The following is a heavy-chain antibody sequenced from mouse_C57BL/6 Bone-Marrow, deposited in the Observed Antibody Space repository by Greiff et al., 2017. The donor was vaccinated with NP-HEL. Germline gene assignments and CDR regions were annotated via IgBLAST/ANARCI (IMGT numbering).Heavy chain of an antibody. CDR3: APYNYGVDY. J-gene: IGHJ2*01. V-gene: IGHV1-81*01. CDR1: GYTFTSYG. Sequence: QVQLQQSGAELARPGASVKLSCKASGYTFTSYGISWVKQRTGQGLEWIGEIYPRRGNTYYNEKFKGKATLTDDKSSSTASMELCSLTSEDSAGYFVAPYNYGVDYWGQGTTLSVSS. CDR2: IYPRRGNT. D-gene: IGHD1-1*01.